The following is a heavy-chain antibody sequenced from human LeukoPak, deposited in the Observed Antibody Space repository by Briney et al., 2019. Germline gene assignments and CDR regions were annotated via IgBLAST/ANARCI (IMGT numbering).Heavy chain of an antibody. D-gene: IGHD3-10*01. CDR1: GFTFSSYS. V-gene: IGHV3-21*04. J-gene: IGHJ4*02. CDR2: LSTSSSYI. Sequence: GGSLRLSCAASGFTFSSYSMNWVRQAPGKGLEWVSSLSTSSSYIYYADSVKGRFTVSRDNAKNSLYLQMNSLRAEDTALYHCARANYYGSGSYYNPYDYWGQGTLVTVSS. CDR3: ARANYYGSGSYYNPYDY.